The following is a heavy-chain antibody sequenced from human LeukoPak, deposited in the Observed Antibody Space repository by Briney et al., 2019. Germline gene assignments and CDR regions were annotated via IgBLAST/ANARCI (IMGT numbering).Heavy chain of an antibody. CDR3: ARDLTVTSTCWFDR. V-gene: IGHV3-21*01. Sequence: GGSLRLSCAVSGFTSSSYTMNWVRQAPGKGLEWVSSITGSSTYIYYADSVKGRFTISRDNAKNSLYLQMNSLRAEDTAVYYCARDLTVTSTCWFDRWGQGTLVTVSS. J-gene: IGHJ5*02. CDR1: GFTSSSYT. CDR2: ITGSSTYI. D-gene: IGHD4-11*01.